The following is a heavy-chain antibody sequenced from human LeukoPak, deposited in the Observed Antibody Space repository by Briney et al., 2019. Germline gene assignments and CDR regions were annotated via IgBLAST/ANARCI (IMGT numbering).Heavy chain of an antibody. CDR1: GLTVSNIY. CDR2: IYSDGNT. J-gene: IGHJ5*02. Sequence: GGSLRLSCAVSGLTVSNIYMSWVRQAPGKGLEWVSFIYSDGNTYYADSVKGRFTLSRDSSRNTLYLQMNSLRVDDTAVYYCAGDTHSSSWYDHWGQGTLVTVSS. D-gene: IGHD6-19*01. V-gene: IGHV3-53*01. CDR3: AGDTHSSSWYDH.